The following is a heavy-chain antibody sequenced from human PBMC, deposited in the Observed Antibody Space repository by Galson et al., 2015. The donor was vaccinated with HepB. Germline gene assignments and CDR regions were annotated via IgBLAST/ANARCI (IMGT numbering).Heavy chain of an antibody. CDR2: ISGSGGST. D-gene: IGHD6-19*01. V-gene: IGHV3-23*01. Sequence: SLRLSCAASGFTFSSYAMSWVRQAPGKGLEWVSAISGSGGSTYYADSVKGRFTISRDNSKNTLYLQMNSLRAEDTAVYYCAKATNSGWYSFDYWGQGTLVTVSS. J-gene: IGHJ4*02. CDR1: GFTFSSYA. CDR3: AKATNSGWYSFDY.